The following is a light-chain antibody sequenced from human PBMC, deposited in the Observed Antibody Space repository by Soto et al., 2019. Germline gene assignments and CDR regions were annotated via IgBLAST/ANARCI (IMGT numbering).Light chain of an antibody. CDR2: GNS. V-gene: IGLV1-40*01. Sequence: QSVLTQPPSVYGAPGQWVTISCTGSISNIGAGYDVHWYQQLPGTAPKLLIYGNSNRPSGVPDRFSGSKSGTSASLAITGHQAEDEADYYCQSYDSSQSGSVVFGGGTKLTVL. J-gene: IGLJ2*01. CDR3: QSYDSSQSGSVV. CDR1: ISNIGAGYD.